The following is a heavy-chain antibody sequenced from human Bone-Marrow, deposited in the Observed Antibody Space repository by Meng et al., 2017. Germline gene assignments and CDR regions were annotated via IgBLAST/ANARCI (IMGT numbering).Heavy chain of an antibody. CDR2: INHSGST. CDR1: GGSFSDYY. CDR3: ARGPTTMAHDFDY. Sequence: QPHRWGAGLLKPSETLSLTCVVSGGSFSDYYWSWIRQPPGKGLEWIGEINHSGSTNYNPSLESRATISVDTSQNNLSLKLSSVTAADSAVYYCARGPTTMAHDFDYWGQGTLVTVSS. J-gene: IGHJ4*02. D-gene: IGHD4-11*01. V-gene: IGHV4-34*01.